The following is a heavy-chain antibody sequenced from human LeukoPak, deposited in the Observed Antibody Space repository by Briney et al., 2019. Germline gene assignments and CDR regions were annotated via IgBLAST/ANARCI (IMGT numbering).Heavy chain of an antibody. D-gene: IGHD2-15*01. CDR3: AREYCSGGSCHPDYYYYMDV. V-gene: IGHV1-46*01. J-gene: IGHJ6*03. CDR2: INPSGGST. CDR1: GYTFTNYH. Sequence: ASVKVSCKASGYTFTNYHLHWVRQAPGQGLEWMGIINPSGGSTSYAEKFQDRVTMTRDTSTSTVYMELNGLRSEDTAVYHCAREYCSGGSCHPDYYYYMDVWGKGTTVTVSS.